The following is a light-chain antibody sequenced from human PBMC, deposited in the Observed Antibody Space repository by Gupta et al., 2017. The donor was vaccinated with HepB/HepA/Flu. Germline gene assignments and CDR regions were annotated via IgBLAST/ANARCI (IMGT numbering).Light chain of an antibody. CDR2: DAS. CDR1: QSVGKF. Sequence: EILLTQSPAALSLSPGERATLSCRASQSVGKFLVWYQQKPGQAPRLLISDASNRATGIPARFSGSGSGTDFTLTISSREPEDFAVYYCLQRSSWLTFGGGTRVEIK. CDR3: LQRSSWLT. V-gene: IGKV3-11*01. J-gene: IGKJ4*01.